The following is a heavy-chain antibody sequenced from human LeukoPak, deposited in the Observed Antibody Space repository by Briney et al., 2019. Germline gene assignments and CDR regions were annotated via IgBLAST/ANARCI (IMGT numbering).Heavy chain of an antibody. CDR1: GFTVSSNY. CDR2: IYGGGNI. Sequence: GGSLRLSCAASGFTVSSNYMSWVRQAPGKGLEWVSVIYGGGNIYYADSVEGRFTISRDNAKNSVYLQMNSLRAEDSAVYYCARDFNWAFDSWGQGILVTVSS. V-gene: IGHV3-53*01. D-gene: IGHD1-1*01. J-gene: IGHJ4*02. CDR3: ARDFNWAFDS.